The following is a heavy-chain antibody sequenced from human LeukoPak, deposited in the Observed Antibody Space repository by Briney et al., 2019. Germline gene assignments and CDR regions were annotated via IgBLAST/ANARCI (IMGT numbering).Heavy chain of an antibody. Sequence: SETLSLTCTVSGGSISSSSYYWGWIRQPPGKGLEWIGSIYYSGSTYYNPSLKSRVTISVDTSKNQFSLKLSSVTAADTAVYYCARVIIAAAGTMLSPNFFDYWGQGTLVTVSS. CDR3: ARVIIAAAGTMLSPNFFDY. V-gene: IGHV4-39*07. CDR2: IYYSGST. CDR1: GGSISSSSYY. D-gene: IGHD6-13*01. J-gene: IGHJ4*02.